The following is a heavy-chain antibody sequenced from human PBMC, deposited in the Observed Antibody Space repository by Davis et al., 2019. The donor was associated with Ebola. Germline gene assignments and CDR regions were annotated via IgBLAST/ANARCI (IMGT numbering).Heavy chain of an antibody. CDR1: GFTFSSYS. Sequence: GESLKISCAASGFTFSSYSMNWVRQAPGKGLEWVSSISSSSSYIYYADSVKGRFTISRDNAKNSLYLQMNSLRAEDTAVYYCAREQQLAGWFDPWGQGTLVTVSS. D-gene: IGHD6-13*01. J-gene: IGHJ5*02. CDR3: AREQQLAGWFDP. CDR2: ISSSSSYI. V-gene: IGHV3-21*01.